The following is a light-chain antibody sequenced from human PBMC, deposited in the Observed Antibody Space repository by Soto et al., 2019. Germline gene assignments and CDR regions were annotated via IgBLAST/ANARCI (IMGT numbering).Light chain of an antibody. CDR2: EVS. V-gene: IGLV2-14*01. CDR3: CAFTSAGTWV. CDR1: SSDVGGYIY. Sequence: QSALTQPASVSGSPGQAITISCSGTSSDVGGYIYVSWYQQHPGKAPKLMIYEVSNRPSGVSNRFSGSKSGNTASLTISGLQAEDEADYYCCAFTSAGTWVFGGGTKLTVL. J-gene: IGLJ3*02.